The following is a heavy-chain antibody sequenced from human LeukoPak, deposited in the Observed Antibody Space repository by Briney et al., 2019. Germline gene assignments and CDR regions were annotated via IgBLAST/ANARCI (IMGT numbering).Heavy chain of an antibody. J-gene: IGHJ6*03. CDR2: ITSSSSYI. D-gene: IGHD1-26*01. CDR1: GFTFSTYY. CDR3: ARDPYSGSYGPYYYYYMDV. V-gene: IGHV3-21*06. Sequence: GGSLRLSCAASGFTFSTYYMSWVRQAPGKGPEWVSSITSSSSYIYYADSVKGRFTISRDNAKNSLYLQMDSLRVEDTAVYYCARDPYSGSYGPYYYYYMDVWGEGTTVTISS.